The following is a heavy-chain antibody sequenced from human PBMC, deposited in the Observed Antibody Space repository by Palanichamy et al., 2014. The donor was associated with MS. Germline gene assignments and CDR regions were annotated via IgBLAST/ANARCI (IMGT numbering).Heavy chain of an antibody. V-gene: IGHV4-61*02. J-gene: IGHJ3*02. CDR3: ARGGPEAPPVEMAYAFDI. CDR1: GGSISSGRYF. CDR2: IYSSGST. Sequence: QVQLQESGPGLVKPSQTLSLTCTVSGGSISSGRYFWSWIRQPAGKGLEWIGRIYSSGSTNYNPSLKSRVTISVDTSKNQFSLKLRSVTAADTAVYSCARGGPEAPPVEMAYAFDIWGQGTMVTVSS. D-gene: IGHD5-24*01.